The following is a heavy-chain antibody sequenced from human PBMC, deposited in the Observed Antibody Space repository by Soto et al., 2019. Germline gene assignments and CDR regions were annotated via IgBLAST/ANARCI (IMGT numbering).Heavy chain of an antibody. CDR2: IYYSGST. Sequence: PSETLSLTCTVSGGSISSGDYYWSWIRQPPGKGLEWIGYIYYSGSTYYNPSLKSRVTISVDTSKNQFSLKLSSVTAADTAVYYCARETKPGEITMVAPWGQGTLVTSPQ. D-gene: IGHD3-10*01. CDR1: GGSISSGDYY. CDR3: ARETKPGEITMVAP. J-gene: IGHJ5*02. V-gene: IGHV4-30-4*01.